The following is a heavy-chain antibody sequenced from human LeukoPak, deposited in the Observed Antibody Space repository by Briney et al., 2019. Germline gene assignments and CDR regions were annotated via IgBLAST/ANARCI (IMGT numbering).Heavy chain of an antibody. CDR2: MNPNSGNT. V-gene: IGHV1-8*03. CDR3: AREGGQLENYYYYMDV. D-gene: IGHD6-13*01. J-gene: IGHJ6*03. CDR1: GYTFTSYD. Sequence: GASVKVSCKASGYTFTSYDINWVRQATGQGLEWMGWMNPNSGNTGYAQKFQGRVTITRNTSISTAYMELSNLRSEDTAVYYCAREGGQLENYYYYMDVWGKGTTVTVSS.